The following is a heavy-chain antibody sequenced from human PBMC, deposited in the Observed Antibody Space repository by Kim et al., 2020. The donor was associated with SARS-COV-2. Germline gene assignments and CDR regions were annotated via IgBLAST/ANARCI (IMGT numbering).Heavy chain of an antibody. V-gene: IGHV3-21*01. D-gene: IGHD3-16*02. J-gene: IGHJ6*02. CDR1: GFTFSSYN. Sequence: GGSLRLSCAASGFTFSSYNMNWVRQAPGKGLEWVSFISSSSSYIYYAGSVKGRFTISRDNAKHSLYLQMSSLRDEDTAVYYCARSLKVASLSYLSGDYYAMDVWGQGTTVTVSS. CDR3: ARSLKVASLSYLSGDYYAMDV. CDR2: ISSSSSYI.